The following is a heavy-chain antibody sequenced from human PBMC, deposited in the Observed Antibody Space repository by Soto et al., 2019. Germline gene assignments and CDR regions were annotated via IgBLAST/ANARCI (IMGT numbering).Heavy chain of an antibody. V-gene: IGHV3-23*01. CDR3: AKDYPPHSYSSGWSPYYYYGMDV. J-gene: IGHJ6*02. D-gene: IGHD6-19*01. CDR1: GFTFSSYA. CDR2: ISGSGGST. Sequence: EVQLLESGGGLVQPGGSLRLSCAASGFTFSSYAMSWVRQAPGKGLEWVSAISGSGGSTYYADSVKGRFTISRDNSKNTLYLQMNRRRAEDTAVYYCAKDYPPHSYSSGWSPYYYYGMDVWGQWTTVTVSS.